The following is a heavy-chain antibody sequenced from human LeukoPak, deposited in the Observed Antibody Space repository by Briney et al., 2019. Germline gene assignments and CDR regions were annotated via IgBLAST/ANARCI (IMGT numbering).Heavy chain of an antibody. D-gene: IGHD3-22*01. CDR1: GGSISSYY. J-gene: IGHJ5*02. V-gene: IGHV4-4*07. CDR2: IHTSGST. Sequence: SETLSLTCTVSGGSISSYYWSWIRQPAGKGLEWIGRIHTSGSTNYNPSLKSRVTMSVDTSKNQFSLKLSSVTAADTAVYYCARDTYYYDSSGYWWLDPWGQGTLVTVSS. CDR3: ARDTYYYDSSGYWWLDP.